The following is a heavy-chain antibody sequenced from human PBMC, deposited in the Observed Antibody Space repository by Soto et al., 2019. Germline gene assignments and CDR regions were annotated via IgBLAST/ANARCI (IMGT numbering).Heavy chain of an antibody. CDR2: IYYSGST. J-gene: IGHJ5*02. Sequence: PSETLSLTCTVSGGSISSSSYYWGWIRQPPGKGLEWIGSIYYSGSTYYNPSLKSRVTISVDTSKNQFSLKLSSVTAADTAVYYCARQAGRGGIAARLYNWFDPWGQGTLVTVS. CDR3: ARQAGRGGIAARLYNWFDP. CDR1: GGSISSSSYY. V-gene: IGHV4-39*01. D-gene: IGHD6-6*01.